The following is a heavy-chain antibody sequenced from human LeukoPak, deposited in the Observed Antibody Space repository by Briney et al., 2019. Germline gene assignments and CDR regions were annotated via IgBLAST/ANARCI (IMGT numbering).Heavy chain of an antibody. Sequence: SETLSLTCAVYGGSFSGYYWSWIRQPPGKGLEWIGEINHSGSTNYNPSLKSRVTISVDTSKNQFSLKLSSVTAADTAVYYCARSGSTDFDYWGQGTLVTVSS. V-gene: IGHV4-34*01. D-gene: IGHD5-12*01. J-gene: IGHJ4*02. CDR2: INHSGST. CDR1: GGSFSGYY. CDR3: ARSGSTDFDY.